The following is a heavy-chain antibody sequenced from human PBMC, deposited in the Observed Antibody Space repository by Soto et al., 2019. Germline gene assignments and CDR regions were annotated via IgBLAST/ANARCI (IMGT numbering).Heavy chain of an antibody. D-gene: IGHD6-19*01. CDR2: IIPIFGTA. Sequence: SVKVSCKASGGTFSSYAISWARQAPGQGLEWMGGIIPIFGTANYAQKFQGRVTITADESTSTAYMELSSLRSEDTAVYYCASPIAVAGTRYFQHWGQGTLVTVSS. CDR1: GGTFSSYA. J-gene: IGHJ1*01. V-gene: IGHV1-69*13. CDR3: ASPIAVAGTRYFQH.